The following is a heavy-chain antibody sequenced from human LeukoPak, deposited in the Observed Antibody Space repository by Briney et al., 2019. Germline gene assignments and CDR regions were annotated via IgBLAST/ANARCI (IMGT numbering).Heavy chain of an antibody. CDR2: IYHSGST. CDR3: ARDSGNDYGDYAD. D-gene: IGHD4-17*01. J-gene: IGHJ4*02. Sequence: SETLSLTCAVYGGSFSGYYWSWIRQPPGKGLEWIGSIYHSGSTYYNPSLKSRVTISVDTSKNQFSLKLSSVTAADTAVYYCARDSGNDYGDYADWGQGTLVTVSS. CDR1: GGSFSGYY. V-gene: IGHV4-34*01.